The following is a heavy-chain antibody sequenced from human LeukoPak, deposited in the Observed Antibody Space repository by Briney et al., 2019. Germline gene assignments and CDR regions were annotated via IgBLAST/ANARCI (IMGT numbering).Heavy chain of an antibody. CDR2: VYASGGT. D-gene: IGHD3-22*01. Sequence: SETLSLTCTVSGGSINSNTYFWNWIRQPAGKRLEWIGRVYASGGTDYNPSLRSRLSMSINTSSNQISLTLSSVTAADTAVYYCARYVDPYDISPHAFDIWGQGTVVTVSS. CDR3: ARYVDPYDISPHAFDI. J-gene: IGHJ3*02. V-gene: IGHV4-61*02. CDR1: GGSINSNTYF.